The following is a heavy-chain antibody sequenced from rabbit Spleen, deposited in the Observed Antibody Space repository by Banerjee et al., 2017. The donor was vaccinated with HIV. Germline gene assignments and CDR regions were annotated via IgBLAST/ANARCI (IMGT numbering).Heavy chain of an antibody. J-gene: IGHJ4*01. D-gene: IGHD2-1*01. CDR3: ARGSAAMAMVITGFYLTL. V-gene: IGHV1S45*01. CDR1: GFSFSNSYW. Sequence: QEQLVESGGGLVQPEGSLTLTCTVSGFSFSNSYWICWVRQAPGKGLEWIGCGYPDGIGSTAYASWAKGRFTISKSSSSTVTLQMTSLTAADTATYFCARGSAAMAMVITGFYLTLWGPGTLVTVS. CDR2: GYPDGIGST.